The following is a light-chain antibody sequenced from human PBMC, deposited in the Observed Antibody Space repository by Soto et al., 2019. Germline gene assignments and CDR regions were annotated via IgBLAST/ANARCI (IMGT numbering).Light chain of an antibody. J-gene: IGLJ1*01. V-gene: IGLV2-23*02. Sequence: VLTQPASLSGSPGQAITISRPGNSSDVGSYNLVSWYQQHPGKAPKLMIYEVSKRPSGVSNRFSGSKSGNTASLTISGLQAEDEADYYCCSYAGSSTPLIFGTGTKVTVL. CDR1: SSDVGSYNL. CDR2: EVS. CDR3: CSYAGSSTPLI.